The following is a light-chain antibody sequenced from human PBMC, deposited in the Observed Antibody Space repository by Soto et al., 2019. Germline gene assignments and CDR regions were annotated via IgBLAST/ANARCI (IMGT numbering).Light chain of an antibody. Sequence: IVMTQSPATLSVYPGERATLSCRASQNVDTKYLAWYQFKPGQAPRLLIYDASNRATGIPARFSGSGSGTDFTLTISSLEPEDFAVYYCQQRSNWPPIPFGQGTKVAIK. CDR2: DAS. CDR1: QNVDTKY. J-gene: IGKJ1*01. V-gene: IGKV3-11*01. CDR3: QQRSNWPPIP.